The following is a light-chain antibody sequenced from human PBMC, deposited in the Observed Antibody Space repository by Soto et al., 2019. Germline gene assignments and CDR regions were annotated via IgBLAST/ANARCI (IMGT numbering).Light chain of an antibody. V-gene: IGKV3-20*01. J-gene: IGKJ1*01. CDR3: QQYGSSPRT. Sequence: EVVMRQSPATLSVSPGEGATLSCRASQGIGDTLAWYQQKPGQAPRLLIFGASTRAAGFPDRFSGSGSGTDFTLTISRLEPEDFAVYYCQQYGSSPRTFGQGTKVDI. CDR2: GAS. CDR1: QGIGDT.